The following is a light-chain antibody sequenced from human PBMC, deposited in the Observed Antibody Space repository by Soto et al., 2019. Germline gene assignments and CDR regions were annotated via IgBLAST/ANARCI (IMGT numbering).Light chain of an antibody. CDR3: QQYDDWLRLT. CDR2: GAS. Sequence: EIVMTQSPATLSVSPGERATLSCRASQSVNIYLAWYQQKPGQAPRLLIFGASYRATGIPARFSGSGSGTEFNLTISSLQSEHFAVYFCQQYDDWLRLTFGGGTKVEIX. J-gene: IGKJ4*01. CDR1: QSVNIY. V-gene: IGKV3D-15*01.